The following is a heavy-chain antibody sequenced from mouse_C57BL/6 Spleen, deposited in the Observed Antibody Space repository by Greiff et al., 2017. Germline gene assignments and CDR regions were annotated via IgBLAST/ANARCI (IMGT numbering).Heavy chain of an antibody. Sequence: EVQLQQSGPVLVKPGASVKMSCKASGYTFTDYYMNWVKQSHGKSLEWIGVINPYNGGTSSNQKFKGKATLTVDKSSSTAYMELNSLTSEDSAVYYCAREGAYDYDVRFAYWGQGTLVTVSA. D-gene: IGHD2-4*01. J-gene: IGHJ3*01. V-gene: IGHV1-19*01. CDR1: GYTFTDYY. CDR3: AREGAYDYDVRFAY. CDR2: INPYNGGT.